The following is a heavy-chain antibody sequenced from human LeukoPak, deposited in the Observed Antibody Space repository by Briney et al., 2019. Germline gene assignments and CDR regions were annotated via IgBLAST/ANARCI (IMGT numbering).Heavy chain of an antibody. V-gene: IGHV3-48*03. CDR3: ARGWWSGYDAKLDY. J-gene: IGHJ4*02. CDR1: GFIFSNYE. CDR2: ISSSGIIM. D-gene: IGHD5-12*01. Sequence: GGSLRLSCAASGFIFSNYEINWVRQAPGKGLEWVSYISSSGIIMNYADSVKGRSTISRDNAKNSLYLQMNSLRAEDTAVYYCARGWWSGYDAKLDYWGQGALVTVSS.